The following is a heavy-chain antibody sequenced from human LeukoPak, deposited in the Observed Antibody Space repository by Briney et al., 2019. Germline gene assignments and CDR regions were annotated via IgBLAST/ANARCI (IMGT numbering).Heavy chain of an antibody. CDR3: ARDHCVSNGCYEDYYYGLDV. CDR1: GYTFSGYD. J-gene: IGHJ6*02. CDR2: INPNSGDT. Sequence: ASVKVSCKASGYTFSGYDMQWVRQAPGQGLEWMGWINPNSGDTNYAQKFQGRVTMTRDTSISTAYMELSRLRSDDTAVYFCARDHCVSNGCYEDYYYGLDVWGRGTTVTVSS. D-gene: IGHD2-2*01. V-gene: IGHV1-2*02.